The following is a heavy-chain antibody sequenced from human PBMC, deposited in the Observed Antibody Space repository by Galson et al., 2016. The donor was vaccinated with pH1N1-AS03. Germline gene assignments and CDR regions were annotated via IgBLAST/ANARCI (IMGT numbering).Heavy chain of an antibody. J-gene: IGHJ4*02. CDR3: VKDSSAVIYTDDYFDS. CDR1: GFTFSSYA. D-gene: IGHD2-2*02. CDR2: ISGNGVST. V-gene: IGHV3-64*01. Sequence: SLRLSCAAAGFTFSSYAMYWVRQAPGKGLEYVSVISGNGVSTYYANSVKGRFTISRDNSKNTLYLQMGSLRAEDTAVYYCVKDSSAVIYTDDYFDSWGQGTLVTVSS.